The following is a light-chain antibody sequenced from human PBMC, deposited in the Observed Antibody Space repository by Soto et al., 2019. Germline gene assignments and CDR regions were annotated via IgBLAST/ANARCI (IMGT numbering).Light chain of an antibody. Sequence: EIVMTQSPATLSVSPGERATLSCRASQSVSRNYLAWYQQKPGQAPRLLIYTASRRATGIPDRFSGSGSGTDFTLTISSLQPEDFATYYCQQSYSTLTFGGGTKVDI. CDR2: TAS. V-gene: IGKV3D-20*02. J-gene: IGKJ4*01. CDR1: QSVSRNY. CDR3: QQSYSTLT.